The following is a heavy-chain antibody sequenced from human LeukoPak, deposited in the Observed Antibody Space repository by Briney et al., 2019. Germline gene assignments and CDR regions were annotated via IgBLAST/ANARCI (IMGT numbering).Heavy chain of an antibody. CDR1: GGSISSYY. J-gene: IGHJ4*02. Sequence: KPSETLSLTCTVSGGSISSYYWSWIRQPPGKGLEWIGYIYYSGSTNYNPSLKSRVTISVDTSKNEFSLKLSSVTAADTAVYYCARHYDYSDSSWDPFDYWGQGALVTVSS. D-gene: IGHD6-13*01. V-gene: IGHV4-59*01. CDR3: ARHYDYSDSSWDPFDY. CDR2: IYYSGST.